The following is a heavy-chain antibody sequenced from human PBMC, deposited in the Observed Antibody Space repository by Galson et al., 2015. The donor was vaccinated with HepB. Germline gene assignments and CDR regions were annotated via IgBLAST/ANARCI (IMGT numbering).Heavy chain of an antibody. J-gene: IGHJ6*02. CDR1: GFTFSSYA. V-gene: IGHV3-23*01. Sequence: SLRLSCAASGFTFSSYAMSWVRQAPGKGLEWVSAISGSGGSTYYADSVKGRFTISRDNSKNTLYLQMNSLRAEDTAVYYCAKDHRNYDILTGPKTYYYYYYGMDVWGQGTTVTVSS. D-gene: IGHD3-9*01. CDR3: AKDHRNYDILTGPKTYYYYYYGMDV. CDR2: ISGSGGST.